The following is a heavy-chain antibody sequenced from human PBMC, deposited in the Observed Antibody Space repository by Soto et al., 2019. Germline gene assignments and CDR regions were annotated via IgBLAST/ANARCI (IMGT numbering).Heavy chain of an antibody. J-gene: IGHJ4*02. V-gene: IGHV1-46*01. CDR1: GYTFTSYG. Sequence: ASVKVSCKASGYTFTSYGISWVRQAPGQGLEWMGIINPSGGSTSYAQKFQGRVTMTRDTSTSTVYMELSSLRSEDTAVYCARGASDSGSSTADYWGQGTLVTVSS. CDR3: ARGASDSGSSTADY. D-gene: IGHD1-26*01. CDR2: INPSGGST.